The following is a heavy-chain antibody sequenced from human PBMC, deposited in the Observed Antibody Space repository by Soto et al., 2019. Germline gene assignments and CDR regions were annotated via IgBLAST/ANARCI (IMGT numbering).Heavy chain of an antibody. D-gene: IGHD6-19*01. CDR2: INPNGGST. J-gene: IGHJ3*02. V-gene: IGHV1-46*01. CDR1: GYTFINYY. Sequence: QVQLVQSGAEVKKPGASVKVSCKASGYTFINYYMHWVRQAPGQGLEWMGIINPNGGSTTYAQKFQGRVTLTRDKSTNTVNMELSSLRSEDTAVYYCAREKWLVRRNDPFDIGGQGTMVTVSS. CDR3: AREKWLVRRNDPFDI.